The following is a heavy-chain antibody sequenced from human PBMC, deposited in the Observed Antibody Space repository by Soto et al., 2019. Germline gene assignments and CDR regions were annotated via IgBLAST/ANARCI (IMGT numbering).Heavy chain of an antibody. D-gene: IGHD1-1*01. CDR2: INPKTGDT. CDR1: GGTLTSYA. V-gene: IGHV1-2*02. CDR3: ATGTNGTTGWYHP. Sequence: QVQLVQSGAEVRRPGSSVKVSCKASGGTLTSYAINWVRQAPGQGLEWVGWINPKTGDTKSSQKFQGRVTMSRDTSVSTAYIDLTSLTSDDTAMYYCATGTNGTTGWYHPWGQGTRVTVSS. J-gene: IGHJ5*02.